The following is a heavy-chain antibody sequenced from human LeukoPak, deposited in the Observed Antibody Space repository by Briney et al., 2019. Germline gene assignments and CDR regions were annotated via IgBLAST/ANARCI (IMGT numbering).Heavy chain of an antibody. D-gene: IGHD3-9*01. Sequence: GGSLRLSCAASGFTFSSHWMHWVRQAPGKGLVWVARIHSDGSITSYADSVEGRFTVSRDNAKNTLYLQLNSLRAEDTAVYYCARRELRYFDWSVDYWGQGTLVTVSS. CDR1: GFTFSSHW. J-gene: IGHJ4*02. CDR3: ARRELRYFDWSVDY. V-gene: IGHV3-74*01. CDR2: IHSDGSIT.